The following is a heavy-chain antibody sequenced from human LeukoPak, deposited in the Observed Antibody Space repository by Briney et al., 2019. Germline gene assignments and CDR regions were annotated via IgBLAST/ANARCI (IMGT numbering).Heavy chain of an antibody. V-gene: IGHV4-59*02. CDR3: VRDSRYGSGWFEDGLDF. CDR2: INDRGST. J-gene: IGHJ6*02. D-gene: IGHD6-13*01. Sequence: SETLSHTCTVSGDSVRSYYWSWIRQPPGQGLEWLGHINDRGSTNYNPSLQGRVTISIDTSKNQFSLKVNSVTAADTAVYYCVRDSRYGSGWFEDGLDFWGQGTTVTVSS. CDR1: GDSVRSYY.